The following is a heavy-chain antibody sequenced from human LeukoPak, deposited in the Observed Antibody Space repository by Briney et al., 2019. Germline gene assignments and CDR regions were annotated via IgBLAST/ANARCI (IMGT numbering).Heavy chain of an antibody. CDR2: IIPILGIA. D-gene: IGHD3-22*01. V-gene: IGHV1-69*04. J-gene: IGHJ4*02. CDR3: ARESYYDSSRFDY. Sequence: SVKVSCKASGGTFSSYATSWVRQAPGQGLEWMGRIIPILGIANYAQKFQGRVTITADKSTSTAYMELSSLRSEDTAVYYCARESYYDSSRFDYWGQGTLVTVSS. CDR1: GGTFSSYA.